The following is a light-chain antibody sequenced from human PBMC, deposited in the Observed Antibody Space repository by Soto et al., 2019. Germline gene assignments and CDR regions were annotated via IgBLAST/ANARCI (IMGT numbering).Light chain of an antibody. Sequence: QSALTQPASVSGAPGRSIAISCTGTSSDVGGYNYVSWYQHHPGKAPKLMVYDVSNRPSGVSNRFSGSKSGNTASLTISGLQAEDEADYYCSSYTSSSTYVFGTWTKLTVL. CDR2: DVS. V-gene: IGLV2-14*03. CDR3: SSYTSSSTYV. CDR1: SSDVGGYNY. J-gene: IGLJ1*01.